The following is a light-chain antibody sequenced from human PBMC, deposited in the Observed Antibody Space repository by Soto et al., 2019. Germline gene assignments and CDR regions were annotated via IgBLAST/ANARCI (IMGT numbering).Light chain of an antibody. CDR1: QSVSSN. CDR2: GAS. Sequence: EIVMTQSPATLSVSPGERATLSCRASQSVSSNLAWYQQKPGLAPRLLIYGASTRATGVPARFSGSESGTEFTITSSSLQSEDFAFYYCQPYNYPFTFGPGTKVDIK. CDR3: QPYNYPFT. V-gene: IGKV3-15*01. J-gene: IGKJ3*01.